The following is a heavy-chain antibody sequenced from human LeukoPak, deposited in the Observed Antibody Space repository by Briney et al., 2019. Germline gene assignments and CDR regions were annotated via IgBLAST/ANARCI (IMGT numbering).Heavy chain of an antibody. J-gene: IGHJ3*02. V-gene: IGHV4-39*01. CDR2: IYYSGST. Sequence: SETLSLTCTVSGGSISRGTYYWGWFRNPQGKGLKCLGSIYYSGSTHHNPSLKSRGTISVDTSKNEFSLKLTSVTAADTAVYYCARHFRGYYYDAFDIWGQGTMVTVSS. CDR3: ARHFRGYYYDAFDI. CDR1: GGSISRGTYY. D-gene: IGHD3-10*01.